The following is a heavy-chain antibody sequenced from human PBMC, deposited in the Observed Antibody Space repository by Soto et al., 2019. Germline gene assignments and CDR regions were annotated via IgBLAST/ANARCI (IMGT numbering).Heavy chain of an antibody. D-gene: IGHD1-26*01. V-gene: IGHV5-51*03. Sequence: EVQLVQSGAEVKKPGESLKISCKGSGYSFTTYWIGWVRQMPGRGLEWMGIIYPGDSDTRYSPSFQGQVTISADKSISTAYLQWSSLRASDNAMYYCARRIVGAQCGKGAFDIWGQGTMVTVSS. CDR1: GYSFTTYW. J-gene: IGHJ3*02. CDR2: IYPGDSDT. CDR3: ARRIVGAQCGKGAFDI.